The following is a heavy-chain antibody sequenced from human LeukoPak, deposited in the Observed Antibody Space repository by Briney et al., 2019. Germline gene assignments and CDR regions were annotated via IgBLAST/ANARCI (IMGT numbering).Heavy chain of an antibody. J-gene: IGHJ6*03. Sequence: ASVKVSCKASGYTFTNNGIIWVRQAPGQGLEWMRWINPDNHNTNYAQTFQGRLALTTDTSTSTIYMELGSLTSDDTAVYYCARVYGYYYYYMDVWGKGTTVTVSS. D-gene: IGHD4-17*01. V-gene: IGHV1-18*04. CDR3: ARVYGYYYYYMDV. CDR1: GYTFTNNG. CDR2: INPDNHNT.